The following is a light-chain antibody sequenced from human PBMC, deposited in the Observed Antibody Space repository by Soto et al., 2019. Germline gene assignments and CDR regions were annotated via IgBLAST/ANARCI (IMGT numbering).Light chain of an antibody. CDR1: SSNIGRNY. Sequence: QSVLTQPPSASGTPGQRVTISCSGSSSNIGRNYVSWYQQLPGTAPKLLIYRNDQRPSGVPDRLSGSKSGTSASLAISGLRSEDEADYYCAAWDDSLSGLYVFGTGTKVTVL. J-gene: IGLJ1*01. V-gene: IGLV1-47*01. CDR3: AAWDDSLSGLYV. CDR2: RND.